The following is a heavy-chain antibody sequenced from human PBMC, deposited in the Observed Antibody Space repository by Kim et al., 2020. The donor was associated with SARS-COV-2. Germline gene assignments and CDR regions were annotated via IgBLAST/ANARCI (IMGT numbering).Heavy chain of an antibody. V-gene: IGHV3-21*01. J-gene: IGHJ3*02. CDR1: GFTFSSYS. CDR3: ARERYCSGGSCYDRAFDI. Sequence: GGSLRLSCAASGFTFSSYSMNWVRQAPGKGLEWVSSISSSSSYIYYADSVKGRFTISRDNAKNSLYLQMNSLRAEDTAVYYCARERYCSGGSCYDRAFDIWGQGTMVTVSS. CDR2: ISSSSSYI. D-gene: IGHD2-15*01.